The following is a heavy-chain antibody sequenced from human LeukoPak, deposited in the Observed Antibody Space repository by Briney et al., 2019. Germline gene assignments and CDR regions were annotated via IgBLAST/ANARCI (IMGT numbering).Heavy chain of an antibody. CDR2: ISAYNGNT. D-gene: IGHD2-8*01. J-gene: IGHJ4*02. CDR1: GYTFTSYG. CDR3: ARDPGYCTNGVCFPLGY. V-gene: IGHV1-18*01. Sequence: ASVKVSCKASGYTFTSYGISWVRQAPGQGLEWMGWISAYNGNTNYAQKLQGRVTMTTDTSTSTAYMELRSLRSDDTAVYYCARDPGYCTNGVCFPLGYWGQGTLVTVSS.